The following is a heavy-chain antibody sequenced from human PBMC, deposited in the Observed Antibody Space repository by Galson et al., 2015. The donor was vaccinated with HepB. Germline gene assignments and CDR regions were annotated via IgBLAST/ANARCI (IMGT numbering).Heavy chain of an antibody. CDR1: GFTFSSYG. CDR2: IWYDGSNK. V-gene: IGHV3-33*01. J-gene: IGHJ5*02. Sequence: LRLSCAASGFTFSSYGMHWVRQAPGKGLEWVAVIWYDGSNKYYADSVKGRFTISRDNSKNTLYLQMNSLRAEDTAVYYCARDSSSWHEAWFDPWGQGTLVTVSS. D-gene: IGHD6-13*01. CDR3: ARDSSSWHEAWFDP.